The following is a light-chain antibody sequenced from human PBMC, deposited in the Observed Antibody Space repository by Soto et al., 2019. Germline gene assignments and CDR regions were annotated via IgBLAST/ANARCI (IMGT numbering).Light chain of an antibody. CDR2: AAS. Sequence: DIQMTQSPSSLSASVGDRVTITCRASQSISSYLNWYQKRPGKAPNNLIYAASRLQSGAPSRFSGSGSGTDFTLTISNLQPEDVATYYCQQSYGTPLTFGGGTKVEIK. CDR1: QSISSY. J-gene: IGKJ4*01. CDR3: QQSYGTPLT. V-gene: IGKV1-39*01.